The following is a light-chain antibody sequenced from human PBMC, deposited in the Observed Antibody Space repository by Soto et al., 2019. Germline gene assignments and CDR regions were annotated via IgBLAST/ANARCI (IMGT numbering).Light chain of an antibody. Sequence: DIVLTQSPAILSLSPGDRASLSCRASQSVGTSLAWYKQQPGQPPRLLIQDATYRASGVPDRFRGSGSGTAFSLSISNLEPEDFATYYCQHIDTFRLTFGGGTKVELK. CDR2: DAT. CDR1: QSVGTS. J-gene: IGKJ4*01. CDR3: QHIDTFRLT. V-gene: IGKV3-11*01.